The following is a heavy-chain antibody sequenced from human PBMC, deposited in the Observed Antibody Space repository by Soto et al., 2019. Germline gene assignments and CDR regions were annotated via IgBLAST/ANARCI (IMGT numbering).Heavy chain of an antibody. J-gene: IGHJ3*02. CDR1: GFAFSSRP. D-gene: IGHD6-6*01. Sequence: VQLLESGGDLVHPGGSLRLSCAASGFAFSSRPMSWVRQAPERGLEWVSGISDSGGLTYNADSVKGRFTISRDNSKNTLYLQMNSLRAEDTALYYCARRAFGSSRSFDIWGQGTMVTVSS. V-gene: IGHV3-23*01. CDR3: ARRAFGSSRSFDI. CDR2: ISDSGGLT.